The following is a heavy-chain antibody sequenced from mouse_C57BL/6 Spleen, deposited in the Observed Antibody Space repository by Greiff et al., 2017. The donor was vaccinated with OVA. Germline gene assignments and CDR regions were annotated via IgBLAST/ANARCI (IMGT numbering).Heavy chain of an antibody. Sequence: VQLKESGGGLVKPGGSLKLSCAASGFTFSSYAMSWVRQTPEKRLEWVATISDGGSYTYYPDNVKGRFTISRDNAKNNLYLQMSHLKSEDTAMYYCAREGWYFDVWGTGTTVTVSS. J-gene: IGHJ1*03. CDR3: AREGWYFDV. V-gene: IGHV5-4*01. CDR1: GFTFSSYA. CDR2: ISDGGSYT.